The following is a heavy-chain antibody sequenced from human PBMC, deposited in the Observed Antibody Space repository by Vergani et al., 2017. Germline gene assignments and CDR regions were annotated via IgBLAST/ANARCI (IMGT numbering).Heavy chain of an antibody. CDR3: ARVVGDVLRFLRYYYMDV. CDR2: IIPIFGTA. D-gene: IGHD3-3*01. CDR1: GGTFSSYA. V-gene: IGHV1-69*01. J-gene: IGHJ6*03. Sequence: QVQLVQSGAEVKKPGSSVKVSCKASGGTFSSYAISWVRQAPGQGLEWMGGIIPIFGTANYAQKFQGRVTITAEESTSTAYMELSSLRSEDTAVYYCARVVGDVLRFLRYYYMDVWGKGTTVTVSS.